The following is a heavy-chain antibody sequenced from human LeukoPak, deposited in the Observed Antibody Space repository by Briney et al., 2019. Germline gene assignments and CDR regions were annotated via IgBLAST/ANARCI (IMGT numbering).Heavy chain of an antibody. D-gene: IGHD4-23*01. V-gene: IGHV1-18*01. CDR1: DYTFTTYG. J-gene: IGHJ4*02. CDR2: ISGYNGNT. Sequence: ASVKVSCKASDYTFTTYGISWVRQAPGRGLEWMGWISGYNGNTNYAQKLQGRVTMTTDTSTGTAYMELRSLRSDDTAVYFCARGKIAGGQYYFDYWGQGTLVTVSS. CDR3: ARGKIAGGQYYFDY.